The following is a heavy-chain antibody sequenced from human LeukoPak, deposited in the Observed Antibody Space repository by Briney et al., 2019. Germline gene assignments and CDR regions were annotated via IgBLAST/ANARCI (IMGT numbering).Heavy chain of an antibody. CDR1: GGSMSSHD. CDR3: ARVRLGHDLWSDYDALDI. J-gene: IGHJ3*02. V-gene: IGHV4-4*07. Sequence: PSETLSLTCTVSGGSMSSHDWTWIRQPAGKGLEWLGRIFTTGRTNYNPSLESRLTMSIDTSKNEFSVRLTSVTAADTAMYYCARVRLGHDLWSDYDALDIWGRGTMVAVSS. D-gene: IGHD3-3*01. CDR2: IFTTGRT.